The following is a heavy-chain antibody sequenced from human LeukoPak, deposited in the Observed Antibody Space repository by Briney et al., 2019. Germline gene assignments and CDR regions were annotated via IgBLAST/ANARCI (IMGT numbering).Heavy chain of an antibody. D-gene: IGHD4-17*01. CDR1: GYTFTGYY. J-gene: IGHJ4*02. V-gene: IGHV1-18*04. CDR2: ISAYNGNT. CDR3: ARRTTVMDY. Sequence: ASVKVSCKASGYTFTGYYMHWVRQAPGQGLEWMGWISAYNGNTNYAQKLQGRVTMTTDTSTSTAYMELRSLRSDDTAVYYCARRTTVMDYWGQGTLVTVSS.